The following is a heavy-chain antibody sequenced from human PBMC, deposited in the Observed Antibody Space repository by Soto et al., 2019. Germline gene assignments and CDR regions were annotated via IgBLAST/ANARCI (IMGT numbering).Heavy chain of an antibody. V-gene: IGHV3-48*02. CDR2: ISSSSSTI. CDR3: ARAYSRRVTMIVAYDY. Sequence: EVQLVESGGGLVQPGGSLRLSCAASGFTFSSYSMNWVRQAPGKGLEWVSYISSSSSTIYYADSVKGRFTISRDNAKNSLYLQMNSLRDEDTAVYCCARAYSRRVTMIVAYDYWGQGTLVTVSS. J-gene: IGHJ4*02. CDR1: GFTFSSYS. D-gene: IGHD3-22*01.